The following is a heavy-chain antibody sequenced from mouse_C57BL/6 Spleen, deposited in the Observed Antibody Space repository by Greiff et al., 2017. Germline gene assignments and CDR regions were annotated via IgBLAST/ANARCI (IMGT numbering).Heavy chain of an antibody. CDR1: GFTFSDYG. CDR2: ISSGSSTI. J-gene: IGHJ4*01. D-gene: IGHD2-5*01. V-gene: IGHV5-17*01. Sequence: EVKLQESGGGLVKPGGSLKLSCAASGFTFSDYGMHWVRQAPEKGLEWVAYISSGSSTIYYADTVKGRFTISRDNAKNTLFLQMTSLRSEETAMYYCARGGSNYGAMDYWGQGTSVTVSS. CDR3: ARGGSNYGAMDY.